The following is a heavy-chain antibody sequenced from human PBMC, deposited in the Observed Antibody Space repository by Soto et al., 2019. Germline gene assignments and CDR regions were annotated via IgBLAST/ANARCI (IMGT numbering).Heavy chain of an antibody. Sequence: GASVKVSCKASGYTFTFYAMHWVRQAPGQRLEWMGWINTGNGNTKYSQNFQDRVTITRDTSASTAYMELSSLRSEDTAVYYCARDRRLKNSNYVFYYGMDVWGQGTTVTVSS. CDR3: ARDRRLKNSNYVFYYGMDV. CDR1: GYTFTFYA. V-gene: IGHV1-3*04. D-gene: IGHD4-4*01. CDR2: INTGNGNT. J-gene: IGHJ6*02.